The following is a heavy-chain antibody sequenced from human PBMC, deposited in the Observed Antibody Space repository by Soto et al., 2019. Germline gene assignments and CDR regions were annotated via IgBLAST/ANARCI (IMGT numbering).Heavy chain of an antibody. CDR1: GVSVSSDIYY. J-gene: IGHJ6*02. CDR2: IYYSGNT. CDR3: ARYPVVVVPAANYGLDV. Sequence: QVQLQESGPGLVKPSQTLSLTCSVSGVSVSSDIYYWSWIRHHPGKGLEWIGYIYYSGNTYYNPSLEGRVTISLDTSKNHFSLRLRSVTPADTAVYYCARYPVVVVPAANYGLDVWGQGTTVTVSS. V-gene: IGHV4-31*03. D-gene: IGHD2-2*01.